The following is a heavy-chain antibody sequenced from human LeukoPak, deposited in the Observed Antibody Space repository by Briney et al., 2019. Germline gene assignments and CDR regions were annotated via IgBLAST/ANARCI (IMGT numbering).Heavy chain of an antibody. CDR1: GYSFTNYC. D-gene: IGHD6-13*01. CDR2: IYPGDSDT. V-gene: IGHV5-51*01. J-gene: IGHJ5*02. Sequence: GESLKISCKGSGYSFTNYCIGWVRQMPGKGREWMGIIYPGDSDTRYSPSFQGQVTISADKSISTAYLQWSSLKASDTAMYYCARQGYSSSWYQNWFDRWGQGTLVTVSS. CDR3: ARQGYSSSWYQNWFDR.